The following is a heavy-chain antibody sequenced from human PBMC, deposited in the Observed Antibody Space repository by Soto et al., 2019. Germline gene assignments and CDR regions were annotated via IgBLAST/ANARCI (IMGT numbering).Heavy chain of an antibody. CDR1: GFTFSDYY. V-gene: IGHV3-11*01. CDR3: ARAAKAAQEGYYYYYMDV. J-gene: IGHJ6*03. CDR2: ISSSGSTI. Sequence: PGGSLRLSCAASGFTFSDYYMSWIRQAPGKGLEWVSYISSSGSTIYYADSLKGRFTISRDNAKNSLYLQMNSLRAEDTAVYYCARAAKAAQEGYYYYYMDVWGKGTTVTVSS. D-gene: IGHD2-15*01.